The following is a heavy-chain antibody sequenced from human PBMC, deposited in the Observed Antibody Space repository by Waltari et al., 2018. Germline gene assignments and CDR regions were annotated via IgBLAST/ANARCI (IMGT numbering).Heavy chain of an antibody. CDR3: ARRAQVYFASGTFYYFDY. V-gene: IGHV4-59*08. CDR1: GGSTSGYY. CDR2: IYYSGNT. J-gene: IGHJ4*02. Sequence: QVQLQESGPGLVKPSETLSLTCTVSGGSTSGYYWSWIRQPRGKGLEGIWYIYYSGNTNYTPSLKSRVTISLDASKNQFSLKLTSVTAADTAVYYCARRAQVYFASGTFYYFDYWGQGALVSVSS. D-gene: IGHD3-10*01.